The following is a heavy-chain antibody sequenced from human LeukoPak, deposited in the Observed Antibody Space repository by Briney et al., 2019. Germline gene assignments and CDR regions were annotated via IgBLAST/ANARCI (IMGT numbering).Heavy chain of an antibody. J-gene: IGHJ4*02. CDR2: ISRSSSYI. V-gene: IGHV3-21*01. CDR3: ARVYQGVAIFDGIDY. Sequence: GGSLRLSCAASGFTFSSYSMNWVRQAPGKGLEWVSSISRSSSYINYADSLKGRFTISRDNAKNSVYLQMNSLRAEDTAVYYCARVYQGVAIFDGIDYWGQGTLVTVSS. CDR1: GFTFSSYS. D-gene: IGHD3-3*01.